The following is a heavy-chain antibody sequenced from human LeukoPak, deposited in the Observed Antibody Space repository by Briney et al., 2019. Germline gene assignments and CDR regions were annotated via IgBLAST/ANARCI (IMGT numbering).Heavy chain of an antibody. CDR3: ARQGQYYYYYYMDV. CDR2: IYSGGST. J-gene: IGHJ6*03. V-gene: IGHV3-53*01. CDR1: GFTISSNY. Sequence: GGSLRLSCAASGFTISSNYMSWVRQAPGKGLEWVSVIYSGGSTHYADSVKGRFTISRDNSKNTVYLQMNSLRAEDTAVYYCARQGQYYYYYYMDVWGKGTTVTVSS.